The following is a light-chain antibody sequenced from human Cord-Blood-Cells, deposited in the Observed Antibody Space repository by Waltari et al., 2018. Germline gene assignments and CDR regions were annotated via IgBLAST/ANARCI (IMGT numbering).Light chain of an antibody. J-gene: IGKJ2*01. CDR3: QQLNSYPLYT. V-gene: IGKV1-9*01. Sequence: IHLTQSPSSLSASVGDTVTITCRASQGITSYLAWYQQKPGKAPKLLIYAASTLQSGVPSRFSGSGSGTELTLTISSLQPEDFATYYCQQLNSYPLYTFGQGTKLEIK. CDR2: AAS. CDR1: QGITSY.